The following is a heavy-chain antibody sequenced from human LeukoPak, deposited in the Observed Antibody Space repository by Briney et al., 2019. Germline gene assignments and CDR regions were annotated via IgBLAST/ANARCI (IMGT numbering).Heavy chain of an antibody. CDR3: ARGRGCSSLSCYPDY. J-gene: IGHJ4*02. V-gene: IGHV3-23*01. Sequence: GGSLRLSCAASGFTFSFYAMTWVRQPPGKGLEWVSTFSGTGGSTYYADSVKGRFTISRDNSKNTLYLQMNSLGAEDTALYYCARGRGCSSLSCYPDYWGQGTLVTVSS. CDR1: GFTFSFYA. D-gene: IGHD2-2*01. CDR2: FSGTGGST.